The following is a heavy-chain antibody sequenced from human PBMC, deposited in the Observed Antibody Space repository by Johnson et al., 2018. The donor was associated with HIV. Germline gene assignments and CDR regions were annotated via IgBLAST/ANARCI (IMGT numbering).Heavy chain of an antibody. J-gene: IGHJ3*02. D-gene: IGHD3-16*01. Sequence: VQLVESGGGLVQPGGSLRLSCAACGFIFSNYWMSWVRQAPGKGLEWVANIKQDGSEEYYVDSVKGRFTISRDNAKNSLYLQMNSLRVDDTAVYYCARDGGRGDFDIWGHGTRVSVSS. CDR3: ARDGGRGDFDI. CDR2: IKQDGSEE. CDR1: GFIFSNYW. V-gene: IGHV3-7*01.